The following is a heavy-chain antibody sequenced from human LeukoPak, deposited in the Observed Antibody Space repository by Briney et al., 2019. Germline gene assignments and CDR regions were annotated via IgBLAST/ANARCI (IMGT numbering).Heavy chain of an antibody. CDR1: GFTFSSYA. Sequence: SGGSLRLSCAASGFTFSSYAMSWVRQAPGRGLEWVSAISGSGGSTYYADSVKGRFTISRDNSKNTLYLQMNSLRAEDTAVYYCAKGSSFGELGDYFDYWGQGTLVTVSS. D-gene: IGHD3-10*01. V-gene: IGHV3-23*01. CDR3: AKGSSFGELGDYFDY. CDR2: ISGSGGST. J-gene: IGHJ4*02.